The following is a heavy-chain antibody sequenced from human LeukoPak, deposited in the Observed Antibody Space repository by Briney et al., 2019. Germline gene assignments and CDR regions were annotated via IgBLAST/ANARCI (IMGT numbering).Heavy chain of an antibody. V-gene: IGHV3-66*01. CDR3: ARGEAVRGTDH. CDR2: LGSDGRT. Sequence: GGSLRLSCEASGFGVSGNAMAWVRQAAGKGLQWVSGLGSDGRTHYADSVRGRFTISRDNAKNTLYLQMNSLRAEDTAMYYCARGEAVRGTDHWGRGALVTVSS. J-gene: IGHJ4*02. CDR1: GFGVSGNA. D-gene: IGHD2-15*01.